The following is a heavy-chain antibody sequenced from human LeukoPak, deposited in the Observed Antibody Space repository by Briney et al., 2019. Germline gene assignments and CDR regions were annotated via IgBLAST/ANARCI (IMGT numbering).Heavy chain of an antibody. D-gene: IGHD3-22*01. CDR2: IYCTGST. V-gene: IGHV4-59*01. Sequence: SETLSLTCTVSGGSISSYYWSWIRQSPGKGLESLGYIYCTGSTNYNPSLKSRVTMSVDTSRNQFFLRLSSVTAADTAVYYCARFSEYYHSSVHYLDYWGQGTLVSVSS. CDR1: GGSISSYY. J-gene: IGHJ4*02. CDR3: ARFSEYYHSSVHYLDY.